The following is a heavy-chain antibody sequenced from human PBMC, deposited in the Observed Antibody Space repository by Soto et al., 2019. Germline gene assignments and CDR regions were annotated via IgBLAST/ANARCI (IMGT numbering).Heavy chain of an antibody. CDR2: INHSGST. D-gene: IGHD5-12*01. Sequence: PSETLSLTCAVYGGSFSGYYCSWIRQPPGKGLEWIGEINHSGSTNYNPSLKSRVTISVDTSKNQFSLKLSSVTAADTAVYYCASLLAGIGYQASYYYYGMDVWGQGTTVTVSS. CDR1: GGSFSGYY. V-gene: IGHV4-34*01. J-gene: IGHJ6*02. CDR3: ASLLAGIGYQASYYYYGMDV.